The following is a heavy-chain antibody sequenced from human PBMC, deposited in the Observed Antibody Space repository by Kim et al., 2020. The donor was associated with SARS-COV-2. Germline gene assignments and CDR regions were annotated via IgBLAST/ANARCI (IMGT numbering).Heavy chain of an antibody. CDR2: IWYDGSNK. CDR1: GFTFSSYG. J-gene: IGHJ4*02. V-gene: IGHV3-33*01. Sequence: GGSLRLSCAASGFTFSSYGMHWVRQAPGKGLEWVAVIWYDGSNKYYADSVKGRFTISRDNSKNTLYLQMNSLRAEDTAVYYCARSRWGGNYIDYWGQGTLVTVSS. D-gene: IGHD1-26*01. CDR3: ARSRWGGNYIDY.